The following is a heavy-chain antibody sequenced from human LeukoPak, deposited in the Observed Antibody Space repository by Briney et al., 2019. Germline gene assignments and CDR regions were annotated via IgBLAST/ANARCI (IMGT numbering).Heavy chain of an antibody. CDR3: ATVTAPLANDYDNNGEYYFDY. V-gene: IGHV1-24*01. J-gene: IGHJ4*02. CDR1: GYTLTELS. D-gene: IGHD3-22*01. Sequence: ASVKVSCKVSGYTLTELSMHWVRQAPGKGLEWMAGFDPEDVETIYAQKFQGRVTMTEDTSTDTAYMKRSSLRSEDTAVYYCATVTAPLANDYDNNGEYYFDYWGQGTLVTVSS. CDR2: FDPEDVET.